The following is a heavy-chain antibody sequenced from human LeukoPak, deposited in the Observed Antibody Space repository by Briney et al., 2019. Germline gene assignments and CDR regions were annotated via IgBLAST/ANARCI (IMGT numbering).Heavy chain of an antibody. CDR3: AKGFYYYDSSGPDY. CDR1: GFTFGSYA. J-gene: IGHJ4*02. CDR2: ISGSGGST. D-gene: IGHD3-22*01. V-gene: IGHV3-23*01. Sequence: GGSLRLSCAASGFTFGSYAMSWVRQAPGKGLEWVSAISGSGGSTYYADSVKGRFTISRDNSKNTLYLQMNSLRAEDTAVYYCAKGFYYYDSSGPDYWGQGTLVTVSS.